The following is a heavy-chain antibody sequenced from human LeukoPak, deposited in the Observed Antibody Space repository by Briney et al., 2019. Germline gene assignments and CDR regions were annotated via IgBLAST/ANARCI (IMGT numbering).Heavy chain of an antibody. J-gene: IGHJ4*02. D-gene: IGHD7-27*01. CDR1: GFHFSTYG. CDR2: IWYDGSNK. Sequence: GGSLRLSCAAPGFHFSTYGMHWIRQAPGKGLEWVGVIWYDGSNKIYAESVKGRFTISRDNSKNTLYLQMNSLRAEDTAVYYCARDRSWGSECYFDYWGQGTRVRVSS. V-gene: IGHV3-33*01. CDR3: ARDRSWGSECYFDY.